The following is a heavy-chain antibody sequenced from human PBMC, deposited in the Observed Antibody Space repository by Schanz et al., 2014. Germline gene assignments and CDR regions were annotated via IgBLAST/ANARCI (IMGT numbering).Heavy chain of an antibody. J-gene: IGHJ4*02. CDR1: GFAVDNYY. D-gene: IGHD3-10*01. Sequence: QVQLVESGGGVVQPGRSLRLSCAASGFAVDNYYMSCVRQAPGKGPEWVSYIRSSSTPIYYADSVKGRFTISRDNAKNSLYLQMNSLRAEDTAVYHCVSSGSYSSYAFWGQGTLVTVSS. CDR2: IRSSSTPI. V-gene: IGHV3-11*04. CDR3: VSSGSYSSYAF.